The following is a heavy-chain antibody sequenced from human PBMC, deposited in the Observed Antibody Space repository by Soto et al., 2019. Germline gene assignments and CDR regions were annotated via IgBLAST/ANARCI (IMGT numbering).Heavy chain of an antibody. V-gene: IGHV4-31*03. Sequence: QVQLQESGPGLVKPSQTLSLACTVSGGSISSGGYNWSWIRQHPVKGLEWIGYIYYSGTTYYNPYLKSRVTISVDASKNQFSLRLTYVTAADTAVYYCARVNPGQWLVKYWGQGTLVTVSS. CDR3: ARVNPGQWLVKY. J-gene: IGHJ4*02. CDR1: GGSISSGGYN. CDR2: IYYSGTT. D-gene: IGHD6-19*01.